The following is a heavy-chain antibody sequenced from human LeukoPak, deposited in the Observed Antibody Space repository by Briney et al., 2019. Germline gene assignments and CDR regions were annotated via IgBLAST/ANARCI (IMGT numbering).Heavy chain of an antibody. D-gene: IGHD2-15*01. J-gene: IGHJ4*02. CDR3: ARERVAATNGFDY. Sequence: SETLSLTCTVSGGSISGYYWSWIRQPPGKGLEWIGYIYSSGSGGSTNYNPSLKSRITISLDTSDNHFSLKLSSVTAADTAVYYCARERVAATNGFDYWGQGTLVTVSS. CDR2: IYSSGSGGST. V-gene: IGHV4-4*08. CDR1: GGSISGYY.